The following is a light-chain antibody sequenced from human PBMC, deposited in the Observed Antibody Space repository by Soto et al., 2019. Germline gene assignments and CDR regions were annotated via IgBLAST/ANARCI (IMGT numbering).Light chain of an antibody. V-gene: IGKV1-5*03. J-gene: IGKJ1*01. Sequence: DIQTTHSPSSLSVSLGDIVAITCRASQTISSWLAWYQQKPGKCPKLLIYKASTLKSGVPSRFSGSGSGTEFTLTISSLQPDDFATYYCQHYNSYSEAFGQGTKVDIK. CDR3: QHYNSYSEA. CDR1: QTISSW. CDR2: KAS.